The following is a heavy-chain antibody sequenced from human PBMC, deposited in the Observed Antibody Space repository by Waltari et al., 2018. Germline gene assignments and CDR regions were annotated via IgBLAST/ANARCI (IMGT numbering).Heavy chain of an antibody. CDR1: GFTFRSYD. Sequence: VQLVESGGGVVQPGRSLRLSCAASGFTFRSYDMHWVRQATGKGLEWVSAIGTAGDTYYPGSVKGRFTISRENAKNSLYLQMNSLRAGDTAVYYCARDRGLYGMDVWGQGTTVTVSS. CDR3: ARDRGLYGMDV. CDR2: IGTAGDT. J-gene: IGHJ6*02. V-gene: IGHV3-13*01.